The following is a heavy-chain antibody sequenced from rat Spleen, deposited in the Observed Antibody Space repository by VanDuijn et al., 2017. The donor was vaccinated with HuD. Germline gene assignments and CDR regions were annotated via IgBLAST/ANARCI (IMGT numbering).Heavy chain of an antibody. CDR3: AVAGYGY. V-gene: IGHV5-19*01. Sequence: EVQLVESGGGLVQPGRSLKLSCAASGFTFSNYGMHWIRQAPMKGLEWVASISPSGGSTHYGDSVKGRFTISRANSENTVYLQMNSLRSEDTATYYCAVAGYGYWGQGVMITVSS. J-gene: IGHJ2*01. CDR1: GFTFSNYG. D-gene: IGHD4-3*01. CDR2: ISPSGGST.